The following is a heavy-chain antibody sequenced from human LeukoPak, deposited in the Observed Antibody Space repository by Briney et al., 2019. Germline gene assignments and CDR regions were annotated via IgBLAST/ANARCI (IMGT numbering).Heavy chain of an antibody. CDR2: IYYSGST. CDR1: GGSISSGVYY. D-gene: IGHD3-22*01. V-gene: IGHV4-31*03. CDR3: ARAEGITMIAPDY. J-gene: IGHJ4*02. Sequence: SETLFLTCTVSGGSISSGVYYWSWIRQHPGKGLEWIGYIYYSGSTYYNPSLKSRVTISVDTSKNQFSLKLSSVTAADTAVYYCARAEGITMIAPDYWGQGTLVTVSS.